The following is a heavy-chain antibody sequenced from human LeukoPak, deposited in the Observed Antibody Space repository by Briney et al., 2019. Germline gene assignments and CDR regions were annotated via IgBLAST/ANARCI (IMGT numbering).Heavy chain of an antibody. Sequence: ASVKFSCKASGYTFTSYGISWVRQATGQGLESMEWISAYNGNTKYEQKLQGRVTMTTDTSTSTAYMELRSLRSDDTAVYYCARDGAYYYDSSGYWPFDYWGQGTLVTVSS. CDR2: ISAYNGNT. CDR1: GYTFTSYG. D-gene: IGHD3-22*01. V-gene: IGHV1-18*01. CDR3: ARDGAYYYDSSGYWPFDY. J-gene: IGHJ4*02.